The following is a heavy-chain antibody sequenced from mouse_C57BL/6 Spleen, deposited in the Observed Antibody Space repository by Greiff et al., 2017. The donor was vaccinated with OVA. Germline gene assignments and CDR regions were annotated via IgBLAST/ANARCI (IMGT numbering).Heavy chain of an antibody. J-gene: IGHJ3*01. CDR3: TREGEDSSGYLFAY. CDR1: GFTFSSYA. D-gene: IGHD3-2*02. CDR2: ISSGGDYI. Sequence: DVMLVESGEGLVKPGGSLKLSCAASGFTFSSYAMSWVRQTPEKRLEWVAYISSGGDYIYYADTVKGRFTISRDNARNTLYLQMSSLKSEDTAMYYCTREGEDSSGYLFAYWGQGTLVTVSA. V-gene: IGHV5-9-1*02.